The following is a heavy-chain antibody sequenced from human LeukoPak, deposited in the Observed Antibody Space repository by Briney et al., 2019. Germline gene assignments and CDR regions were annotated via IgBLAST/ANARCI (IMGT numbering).Heavy chain of an antibody. V-gene: IGHV1-18*01. CDR3: ASTQRYCSGGSCWYGMDV. CDR2: ISAYNGNT. Sequence: ASVKVSCRASGYTFTSYGISWVRQAPGKGLEWMGWISAYNGNTNYAQKLQGRVTMTTDTSTSTAYMELRSLRSNDTAVYYCASTQRYCSGGSCWYGMDVWGQGTTVTVSS. CDR1: GYTFTSYG. D-gene: IGHD2-15*01. J-gene: IGHJ6*02.